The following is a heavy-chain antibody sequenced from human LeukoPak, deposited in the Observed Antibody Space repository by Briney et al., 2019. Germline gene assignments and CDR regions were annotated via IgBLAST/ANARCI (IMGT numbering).Heavy chain of an antibody. V-gene: IGHV3-30-3*01. CDR1: GFTFSSYA. CDR3: ARDSGARHWYSGSYNSFGY. J-gene: IGHJ4*02. D-gene: IGHD1-26*01. Sequence: GGSLRLSCAASGFTFSSYAMHWIRQAPGKGLEWVAVISYDGSNKYYADSVKGRFTISRDNAKNSLYLQMNSLRAEDTAVYYCARDSGARHWYSGSYNSFGYWGQGTLVTVSS. CDR2: ISYDGSNK.